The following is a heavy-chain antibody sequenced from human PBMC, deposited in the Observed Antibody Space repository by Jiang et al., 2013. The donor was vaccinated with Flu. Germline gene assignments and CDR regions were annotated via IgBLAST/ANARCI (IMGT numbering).Heavy chain of an antibody. J-gene: IGHJ4*02. CDR1: GFTFSSYA. CDR3: ANWGILAVAGPVDY. D-gene: IGHD6-19*01. CDR2: ISGSGGST. V-gene: IGHV3-23*01. Sequence: AASGFTFSSYAMSWVRQAPGKGLEWVSSISGSGGSTYYADSVKGRFTISRDNSKNTLYLQMNSLRAEDTAIYYCANWGILAVAGPVDYWGQGTLVTVSS.